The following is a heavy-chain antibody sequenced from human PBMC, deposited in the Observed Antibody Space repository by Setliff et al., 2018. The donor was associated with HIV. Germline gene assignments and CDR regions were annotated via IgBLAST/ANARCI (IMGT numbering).Heavy chain of an antibody. CDR1: GGIISSDSFF. CDR2: ISATGST. D-gene: IGHD3-22*01. V-gene: IGHV4-61*09. J-gene: IGHJ3*02. Sequence: SETLSLTCTASGGIISSDSFFCCWIRQPAGKGLEWIGHISATGSTYYNPFLKSRVTISVDMSKNQFSRKLNSLTAADTAVYHCARGDTYYHDRSGYVKSALDAFDIWGQGTMVTVSS. CDR3: ARGDTYYHDRSGYVKSALDAFDI.